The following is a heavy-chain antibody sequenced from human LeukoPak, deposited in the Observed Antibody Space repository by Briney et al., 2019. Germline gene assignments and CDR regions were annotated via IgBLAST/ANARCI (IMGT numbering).Heavy chain of an antibody. Sequence: PGGSLRLSCAASGFTFSDSSFHWVRQASGKGLEWVGHSREKPNNYATAYPASVKGRFTISRDDSKNTVYLQMNSLKTEDTAVYYCATWLGATTDGWGQGTLVTVPS. V-gene: IGHV3-73*01. CDR2: SREKPNNYAT. CDR3: ATWLGATTDG. J-gene: IGHJ4*02. D-gene: IGHD3-10*01. CDR1: GFTFSDSS.